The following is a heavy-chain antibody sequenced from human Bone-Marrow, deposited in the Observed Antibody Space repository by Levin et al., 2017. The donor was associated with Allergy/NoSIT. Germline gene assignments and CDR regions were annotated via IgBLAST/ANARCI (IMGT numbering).Heavy chain of an antibody. D-gene: IGHD3-16*02. CDR2: INPNSGGT. CDR1: GYTFTGYY. Sequence: GESLKISCKASGYTFTGYYMHWVRQAPGQGLEWMGRINPNSGGTNYAQKFQGRVTMTRDTSISTAYMELSRLRSDDTAVYYCASPYQSDYIWGSYRSYAFDIWGQGTMVTVSS. V-gene: IGHV1-2*06. J-gene: IGHJ3*02. CDR3: ASPYQSDYIWGSYRSYAFDI.